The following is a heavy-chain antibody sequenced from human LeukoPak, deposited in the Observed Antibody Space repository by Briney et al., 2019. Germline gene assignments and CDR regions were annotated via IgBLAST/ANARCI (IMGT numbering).Heavy chain of an antibody. CDR3: ARGDYGDFRIYYTLFDY. D-gene: IGHD4-17*01. J-gene: IGHJ4*02. Sequence: GESLKISCKGSGYSFTSYWIGWVLQMPGKGLEWMGIIYPGDSDTRYSPSFQGQVTISADKSITTAYLQWSSLKSSDTAMYYCARGDYGDFRIYYTLFDYWGQGTLVTVSS. V-gene: IGHV5-51*01. CDR1: GYSFTSYW. CDR2: IYPGDSDT.